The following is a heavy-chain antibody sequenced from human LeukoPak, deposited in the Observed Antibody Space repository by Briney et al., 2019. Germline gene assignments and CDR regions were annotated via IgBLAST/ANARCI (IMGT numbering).Heavy chain of an antibody. V-gene: IGHV1-18*01. J-gene: IGHJ6*02. CDR1: GYTFTSYG. CDR2: ISAYNGNT. D-gene: IGHD6-19*01. Sequence: GASVKVSCKASGYTFTSYGISWVRQAPGQGLEWMGWISAYNGNTNYAQKLQGRVTMTTDTSTSTAYMELRSLRSDDTAVYYCARDLGGWQWLAYYYYGMDVWGQGTTVTVSS. CDR3: ARDLGGWQWLAYYYYGMDV.